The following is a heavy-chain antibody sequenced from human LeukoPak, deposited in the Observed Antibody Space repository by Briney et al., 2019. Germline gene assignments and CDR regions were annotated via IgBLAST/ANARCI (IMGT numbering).Heavy chain of an antibody. J-gene: IGHJ4*02. CDR2: ISSSSSYI. V-gene: IGHV3-21*01. Sequence: PGGSLRLSCAASGFTFSSYSMNWVRQAPGKGLEWVSSISSSSSYIYYADSVKGRFTISRDNAKNSLYLQMNSLRAEDTAVYYCARALAVAADFDYWGQGTLVTVSS. D-gene: IGHD6-19*01. CDR1: GFTFSSYS. CDR3: ARALAVAADFDY.